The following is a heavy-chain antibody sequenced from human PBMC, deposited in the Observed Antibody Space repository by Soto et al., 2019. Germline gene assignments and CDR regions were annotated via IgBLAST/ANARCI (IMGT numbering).Heavy chain of an antibody. Sequence: QVQLQQWGAGLLKPSEPLSLTCAVYGGSFSGYYWSWIRQPPGKGLEWIGEINHSGSTNYNPSLKSRVTISVNTSKNQFSRKLSSVTAADTAVYYCARAGRIVVVPAAMKDWFDPWGQGTLVTVSS. J-gene: IGHJ5*02. D-gene: IGHD2-2*01. CDR1: GGSFSGYY. V-gene: IGHV4-34*01. CDR3: ARAGRIVVVPAAMKDWFDP. CDR2: INHSGST.